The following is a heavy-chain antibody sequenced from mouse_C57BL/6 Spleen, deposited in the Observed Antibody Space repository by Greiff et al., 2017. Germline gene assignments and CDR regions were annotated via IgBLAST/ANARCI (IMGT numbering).Heavy chain of an antibody. V-gene: IGHV1-53*01. CDR3: ARGGSTMITFAY. D-gene: IGHD2-4*01. Sequence: VQLQQSGTELVKPGASVKLSCKASGYTFTSYWMHWVKQRPGQGLEWIGNINPSNGGTNYNEKFKSKATLTVDKSSSTAYMQLSSLTSEDSAVXYCARGGSTMITFAYWGQGTLVTVSA. CDR2: INPSNGGT. CDR1: GYTFTSYW. J-gene: IGHJ3*01.